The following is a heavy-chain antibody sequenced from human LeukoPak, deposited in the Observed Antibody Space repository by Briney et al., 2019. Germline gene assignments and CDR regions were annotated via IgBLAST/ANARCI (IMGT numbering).Heavy chain of an antibody. J-gene: IGHJ4*02. Sequence: PGGSLRLSCAASGFTFSSYSMNWVRQAPGKGLEWVSSISSSSSYIYYADSVKGRFTTSRDNAKYSLYLQMNSLRAEDTAVYYCARDLGSSGYYYAFDYWGQGTLVTVSS. CDR2: ISSSSSYI. CDR1: GFTFSSYS. CDR3: ARDLGSSGYYYAFDY. D-gene: IGHD3-22*01. V-gene: IGHV3-21*01.